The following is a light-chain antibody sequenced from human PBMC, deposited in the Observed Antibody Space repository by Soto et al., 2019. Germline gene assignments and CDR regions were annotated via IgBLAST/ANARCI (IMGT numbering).Light chain of an antibody. Sequence: QSVLTQPPSVSGAPGQRVTISCTGSSSNIGAGYGVHWYQQLPGTPPRLLISGNTNRPSGVPDRFSGSKSGTSASLAISGLQAEDEADYYCQSYDTSLSAGVFGGGTKLTVL. J-gene: IGLJ2*01. CDR2: GNT. CDR1: SSNIGAGYG. V-gene: IGLV1-40*01. CDR3: QSYDTSLSAGV.